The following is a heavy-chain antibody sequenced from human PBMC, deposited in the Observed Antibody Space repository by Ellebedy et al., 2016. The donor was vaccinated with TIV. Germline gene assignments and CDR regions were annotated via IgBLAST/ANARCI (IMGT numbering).Heavy chain of an antibody. CDR3: ARDTGSPYYDSSGPLDY. D-gene: IGHD3-22*01. CDR1: GGSFSGYY. CDR2: INHSGST. V-gene: IGHV4-34*01. Sequence: SQTLSLTCAVYGGSFSGYYWSWIRQPPGKGLEWIGEINHSGSTNYNPSLKSRVTVSVDTSKNQFSLKLSSVTAADTAVYYCARDTGSPYYDSSGPLDYWGQGTLVTVSS. J-gene: IGHJ4*02.